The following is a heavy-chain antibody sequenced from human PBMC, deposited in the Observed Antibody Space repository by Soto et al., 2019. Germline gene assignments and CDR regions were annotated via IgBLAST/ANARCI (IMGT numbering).Heavy chain of an antibody. CDR1: GFTFSSYA. J-gene: IGHJ3*02. CDR2: ISGSGGST. V-gene: IGHV3-23*01. Sequence: GGSLRLSCAASGFTFSSYAMNWVRQAPGKGLEWVSAISGSGGSTYYADSVKGRFTISRDSSKNTLYLQMNSLRAEDTAVYYCAKGSITIFGVVIIQVFAFDIWGQGTMVTVSS. CDR3: AKGSITIFGVVIIQVFAFDI. D-gene: IGHD3-3*01.